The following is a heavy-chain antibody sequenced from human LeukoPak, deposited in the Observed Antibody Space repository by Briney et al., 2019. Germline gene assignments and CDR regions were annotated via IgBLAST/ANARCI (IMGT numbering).Heavy chain of an antibody. V-gene: IGHV4-61*02. Sequence: SQTLSLTCTVSGGSISSGSYYRSWIRQPAGKGLEWIGRIYTSGSTNYNPSLKSRVTISVDTSKNLFSLRLRSVTAADTAVYFCARGRVSSSTWYSTYYYYFYMDVWGKGTTVTVSS. D-gene: IGHD4-11*01. J-gene: IGHJ6*03. CDR3: ARGRVSSSTWYSTYYYYFYMDV. CDR1: GGSISSGSYY. CDR2: IYTSGST.